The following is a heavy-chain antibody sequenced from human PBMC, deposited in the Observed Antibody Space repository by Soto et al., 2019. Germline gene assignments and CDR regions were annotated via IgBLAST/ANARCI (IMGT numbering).Heavy chain of an antibody. D-gene: IGHD3-10*01. V-gene: IGHV1-8*02. J-gene: IGHJ6*03. CDR3: ARGGLWFGEPPMEV. Sequence: QVQLVQSGAEVKKPGASVKVSCKASGYTLTSYAINWVRQAAGQGLEWMGWMNTNSGNLHYAPNFQGRFIMTRDTSNDTASLELSSPTSDHTAVYFCARGGLWFGEPPMEVWGKGTTVTVSS. CDR2: MNTNSGNL. CDR1: GYTLTSYA.